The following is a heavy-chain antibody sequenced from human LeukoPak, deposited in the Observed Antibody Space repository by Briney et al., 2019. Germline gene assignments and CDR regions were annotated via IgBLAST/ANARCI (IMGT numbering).Heavy chain of an antibody. CDR3: ARSFLRGYWDY. CDR2: IYYSGST. V-gene: IGHV4-28*06. CDR1: GYPISSSNW. Sequence: SDTLSLTCAVSGYPISSSNWWGWIRQPPGKGLEWIGYIYYSGSTNYNPSLKSRVTMSVDTSKNQFSLKLSSVTALDTAVYYCARSFLRGYWDYWGQGTLVTVSS. J-gene: IGHJ4*02. D-gene: IGHD5-18*01.